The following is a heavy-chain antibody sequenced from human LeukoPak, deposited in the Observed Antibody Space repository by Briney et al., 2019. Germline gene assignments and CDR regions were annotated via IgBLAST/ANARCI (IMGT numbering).Heavy chain of an antibody. CDR3: ARLYSTSGYNWFDP. Sequence: ETLSLTCAVYGGSFNDYSWSWIRQPPGKGLEWIGEINHSGSTNYNPSLKSRVTISVGTSKNQFSLKLSSVTAADTAVYYCARLYSTSGYNWFDPWGQGTLVTVSS. CDR1: GGSFNDYS. D-gene: IGHD6-6*01. V-gene: IGHV4-34*01. CDR2: INHSGST. J-gene: IGHJ5*02.